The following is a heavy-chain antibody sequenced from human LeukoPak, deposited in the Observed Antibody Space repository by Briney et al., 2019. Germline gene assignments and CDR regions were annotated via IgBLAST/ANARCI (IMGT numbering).Heavy chain of an antibody. V-gene: IGHV3-21*01. CDR3: ARDLGYGSGSYYDY. D-gene: IGHD3-10*01. CDR1: GITLSNYG. J-gene: IGHJ4*02. Sequence: GGSLRLSCAVSGITLSNYGMSWVRQAPGKGLEWVSSISSSSSYIYYADSVKGRFTISRDNAKNSLYLQMNSLRAEDTAVYYCARDLGYGSGSYYDYWGQGTLVTVSS. CDR2: ISSSSSYI.